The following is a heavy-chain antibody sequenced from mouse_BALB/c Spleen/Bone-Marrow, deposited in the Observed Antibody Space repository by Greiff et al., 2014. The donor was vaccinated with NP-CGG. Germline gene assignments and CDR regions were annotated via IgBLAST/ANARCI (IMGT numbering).Heavy chain of an antibody. CDR2: IHYSGTT. Sequence: VQLQQSGPDLVKPSQSLSLTCTVTGYSITSDYSWHWIRQFPGNKLEWMGYIHYSGTTVYNPSLKSRISITRDTSNNQFFLQLNSVTTGDTATYYCARFAGTPYTMDYWGQGTSVTVSS. CDR3: ARFAGTPYTMDY. V-gene: IGHV3-1*02. J-gene: IGHJ4*01. D-gene: IGHD4-1*01. CDR1: GYSITSDYS.